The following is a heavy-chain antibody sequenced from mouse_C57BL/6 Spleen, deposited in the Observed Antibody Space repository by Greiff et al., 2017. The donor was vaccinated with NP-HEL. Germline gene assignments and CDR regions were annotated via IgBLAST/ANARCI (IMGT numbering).Heavy chain of an antibody. CDR3: ARSLLLLRLVFDV. CDR2: IYPGDGDT. J-gene: IGHJ1*03. Sequence: QVQLQQSGAELVKPGASVKISCKASGYAFSSYWMNWVKQRPGKGLEWIGQIYPGDGDTNYNGKFKGKATLTADKSSSTAYMQLSSLTSEDSAVYFCARSLLLLRLVFDVWGTGTTVTVSS. V-gene: IGHV1-80*01. D-gene: IGHD1-1*01. CDR1: GYAFSSYW.